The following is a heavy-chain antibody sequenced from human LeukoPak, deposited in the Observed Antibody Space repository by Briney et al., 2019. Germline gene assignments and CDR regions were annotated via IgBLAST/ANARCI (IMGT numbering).Heavy chain of an antibody. Sequence: SSPALVNPTQTLTLTCTFSGFSLSTSGVGVGWIRQPPGKALEWLALIYWDDDKRYSPSLKSRLTITKDTSKNQVVLTMTNMDPVDTATYYCAHRHYGDYVMDYRGQGTLVTVSS. V-gene: IGHV2-5*02. CDR1: GFSLSTSGVG. D-gene: IGHD4-17*01. CDR3: AHRHYGDYVMDY. J-gene: IGHJ4*02. CDR2: IYWDDDK.